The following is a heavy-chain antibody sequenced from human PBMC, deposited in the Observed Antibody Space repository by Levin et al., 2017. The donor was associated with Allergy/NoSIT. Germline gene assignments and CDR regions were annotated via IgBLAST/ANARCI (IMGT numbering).Heavy chain of an antibody. D-gene: IGHD6-13*01. Sequence: KTGGSLRLSCQGSGYNFINHWIGWVRQMPGKGLEWMGIIYPGDSDTRYSPSFQGQVTIPADKSISTAYLQWSSLKASDTAFYYCVTTARPYSSSWYFDYWGQGALVTVSS. V-gene: IGHV5-51*01. J-gene: IGHJ4*02. CDR1: GYNFINHW. CDR3: VTTARPYSSSWYFDY. CDR2: IYPGDSDT.